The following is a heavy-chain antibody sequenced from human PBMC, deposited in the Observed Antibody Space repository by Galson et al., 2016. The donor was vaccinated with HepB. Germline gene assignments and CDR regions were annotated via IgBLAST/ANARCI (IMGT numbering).Heavy chain of an antibody. D-gene: IGHD7-27*01. CDR1: GFTLSTYS. V-gene: IGHV3-48*02. CDR2: IRSRSNDRAI. Sequence: SLRLSCAASGFTLSTYSTNWFRPAPGKGLEWIAYIRSRSNDRAIFYAGSVKGRFTISGDNAESMYLQMNSLRDEDTAVYYCVRDHDWGFDYWGQGALVTVSS. J-gene: IGHJ4*02. CDR3: VRDHDWGFDY.